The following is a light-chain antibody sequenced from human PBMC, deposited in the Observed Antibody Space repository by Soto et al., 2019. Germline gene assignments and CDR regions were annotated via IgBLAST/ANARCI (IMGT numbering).Light chain of an antibody. Sequence: QSALTQPASVSGSPGQSIAISCTGTSSDVGAYNYVSWYQHHTGKVPKLVIYDVTNRPSGVSDRFSGSKSGNTASLTIYGLQVEDEADYYCSSYTSNTTPFVFGSGTKFTV. CDR3: SSYTSNTTPFV. J-gene: IGLJ1*01. CDR2: DVT. V-gene: IGLV2-14*01. CDR1: SSDVGAYNY.